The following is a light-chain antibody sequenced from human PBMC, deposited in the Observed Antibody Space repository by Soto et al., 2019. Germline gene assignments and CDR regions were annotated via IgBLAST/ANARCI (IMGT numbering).Light chain of an antibody. CDR1: QSVSYF. CDR2: DAS. V-gene: IGKV3-11*01. CDR3: QHRSNWLGT. Sequence: EIVLTQSPATLSLSPGERATLSCRASQSVSYFLAWYQQKSDQAPRLLIYDASSRATGIPARFSGSGFGTDFTLTISSLEPEDFAVYYCQHRSNWLGTFGPGTKVDIK. J-gene: IGKJ3*01.